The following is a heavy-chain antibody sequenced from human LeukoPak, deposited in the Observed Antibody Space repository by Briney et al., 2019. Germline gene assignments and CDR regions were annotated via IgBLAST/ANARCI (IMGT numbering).Heavy chain of an antibody. CDR3: ARGRSPYDFWSGYYAVEDGMDV. J-gene: IGHJ6*02. D-gene: IGHD3-3*01. CDR2: MNPNSGNT. CDR1: GYTFTSYD. V-gene: IGHV1-8*01. Sequence: ASVKVSCKASGYTFTSYDINWVRQATGQGREWMGWMNPNSGNTGYAQKFQGRVTMTRNTSISTAYMELSSLRSEDTAVYYCARGRSPYDFWSGYYAVEDGMDVWGQGTTVTVSS.